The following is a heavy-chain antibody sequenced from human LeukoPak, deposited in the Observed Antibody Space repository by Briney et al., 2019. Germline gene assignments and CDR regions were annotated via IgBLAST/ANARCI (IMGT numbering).Heavy chain of an antibody. Sequence: GGSLRLSCAASGFTFSSYEMNWVRQAPGKGLEWVSYISSSGSTIYYADSVKGRFTISRDNAKNSLYLQMNSPRAEDTAVYYCARVHYYDSSGYYLDYWGQGTLVTVSS. D-gene: IGHD3-22*01. J-gene: IGHJ4*02. CDR3: ARVHYYDSSGYYLDY. CDR1: GFTFSSYE. CDR2: ISSSGSTI. V-gene: IGHV3-48*03.